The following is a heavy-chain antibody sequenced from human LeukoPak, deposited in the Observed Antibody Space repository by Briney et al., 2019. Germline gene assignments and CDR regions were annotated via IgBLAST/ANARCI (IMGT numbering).Heavy chain of an antibody. Sequence: ASVKVSCKASGYTFTSYAMHWVRQAPGQRLEWMGWINAGNGNTKYSQKFQGRVIITRDTSASTAYMELSSLRSEDTAVYYCARDLRNSGSYYGPYYFDYWGQGTLVTVSS. CDR2: INAGNGNT. V-gene: IGHV1-3*01. CDR1: GYTFTSYA. D-gene: IGHD1-26*01. J-gene: IGHJ4*02. CDR3: ARDLRNSGSYYGPYYFDY.